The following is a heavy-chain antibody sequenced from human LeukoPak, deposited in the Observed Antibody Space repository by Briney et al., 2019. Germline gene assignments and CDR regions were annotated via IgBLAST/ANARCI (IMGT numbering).Heavy chain of an antibody. CDR3: AKDVSSSTSSGMDV. CDR2: ISWNSGSI. V-gene: IGHV3-9*01. CDR1: GFTFDDYA. J-gene: IGHJ6*02. D-gene: IGHD2-2*01. Sequence: GGSLRLSCAASGFTFDDYAMHWVRQAPGKGLGWVSGISWNSGSIGYADSVKGRFTISRDNAKNSLYLQMNSLRAEDTALYYCAKDVSSSTSSGMDVWGQGTTVTVSS.